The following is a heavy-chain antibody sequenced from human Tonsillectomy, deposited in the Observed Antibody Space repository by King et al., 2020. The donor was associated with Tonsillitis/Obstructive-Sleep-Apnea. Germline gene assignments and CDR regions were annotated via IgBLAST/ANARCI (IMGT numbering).Heavy chain of an antibody. CDR1: GYTFTSYA. Sequence: VQLVQSGSELKKPGASVKVSCTASGYTFTSYAMNWVRQAPGQGLEWMGWINTNTGNPTYAQGFTGRFVFSLDTSVSTAYLQISSLKAEDTAVYYCARGVDIVLMVYAVGGFDPWGQGTLVTVSS. D-gene: IGHD2-8*01. CDR2: INTNTGNP. J-gene: IGHJ5*02. CDR3: ARGVDIVLMVYAVGGFDP. V-gene: IGHV7-4-1*02.